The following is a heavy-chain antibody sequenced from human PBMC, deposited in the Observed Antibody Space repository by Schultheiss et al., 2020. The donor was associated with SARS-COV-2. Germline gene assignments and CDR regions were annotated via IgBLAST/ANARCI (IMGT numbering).Heavy chain of an antibody. CDR1: GGSISSYY. D-gene: IGHD2-2*01. CDR3: ASYCSSTSCYDDY. J-gene: IGHJ4*02. V-gene: IGHV4-59*08. Sequence: SETLSLTCTVSGGSISSYYWSWIRQPAGKGLEWIGYIYYSGSTNYNPSLKSRVTISVDTSKNQFSLKLSSVTAADTAVYYCASYCSSTSCYDDYWGQGTLVTVSS. CDR2: IYYSGST.